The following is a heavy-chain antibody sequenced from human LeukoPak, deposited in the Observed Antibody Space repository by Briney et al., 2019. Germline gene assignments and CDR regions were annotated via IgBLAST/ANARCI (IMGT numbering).Heavy chain of an antibody. Sequence: GGSLRLSCAASGFTFSSYGMHWVRQAPGKGLEWVAFIRYDGSNKYYADSVKGRFTISRDKSKNTLYLRMNSMRAEDTAVYYCAKDFLWFGELGDAFDIWGQGTMVTVSS. D-gene: IGHD3-10*01. V-gene: IGHV3-30*02. J-gene: IGHJ3*02. CDR2: IRYDGSNK. CDR3: AKDFLWFGELGDAFDI. CDR1: GFTFSSYG.